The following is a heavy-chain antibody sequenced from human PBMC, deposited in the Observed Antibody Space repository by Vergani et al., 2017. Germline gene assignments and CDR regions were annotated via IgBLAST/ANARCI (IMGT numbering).Heavy chain of an antibody. CDR3: ARAGPTGDAFDI. CDR2: ISSSSSYI. Sequence: EVQLVESGGVVVQPGGSLRLSCAASGFTFDDYAMHWVRQAPGKGLEWVSSISSSSSYIYYADSVKGRFTISRDNAKNSLYQQMNSLRAEDTAVYYCARAGPTGDAFDIWGQGTMVTVSS. J-gene: IGHJ3*02. CDR1: GFTFDDYA. V-gene: IGHV3-21*01.